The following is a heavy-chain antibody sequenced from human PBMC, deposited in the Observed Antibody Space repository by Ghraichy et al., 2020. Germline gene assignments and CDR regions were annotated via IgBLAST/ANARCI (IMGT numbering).Heavy chain of an antibody. D-gene: IGHD2-2*01. V-gene: IGHV4-39*07. CDR2: IYYSGNT. CDR3: ASVLARPQPHWFDP. Sequence: SETLSLTCTVSGGSMSSNCYYWGWIRQPPGKGLEGIMSIYYSGNTYYNPTLKIRVTISVDTSKNQFSLKLSSVTAADTAVYYCASVLARPQPHWFDPWGQGPLVTVSS. J-gene: IGHJ5*02. CDR1: GGSMSSNCYY.